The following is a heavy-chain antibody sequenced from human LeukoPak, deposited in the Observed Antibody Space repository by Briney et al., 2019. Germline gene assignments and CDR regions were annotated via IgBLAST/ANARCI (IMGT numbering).Heavy chain of an antibody. J-gene: IGHJ5*02. V-gene: IGHV1-8*01. D-gene: IGHD3-16*01. Sequence: GASVKVSCKASGYTFLNYDINWVRQATGQGLEWMGWMNPKTGNTGYAQNFQGRVTLTRDTSESTAYMELTSLRSEDTAMYYCARGPALHKNWVGGRWFDPWGQGTLVTVSS. CDR3: ARGPALHKNWVGGRWFDP. CDR1: GYTFLNYD. CDR2: MNPKTGNT.